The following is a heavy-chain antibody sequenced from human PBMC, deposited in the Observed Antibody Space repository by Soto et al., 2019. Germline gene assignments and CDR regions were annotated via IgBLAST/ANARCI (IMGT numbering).Heavy chain of an antibody. CDR1: GSPFTSNG. J-gene: IGHJ4*02. V-gene: IGHV1-18*04. CDR3: AYVGGYSTGDYSFDL. CDR2: ISTYNENM. Sequence: ASGKGSCNVSGSPFTSNGIGLVRQAPGQGLEWMGWISTYNENMDTAPQLQGRLTMTTDTSTTTAYMELTNLKFDDTALYYCAYVGGYSTGDYSFDLWGQGTPVTVSS. D-gene: IGHD5-18*01.